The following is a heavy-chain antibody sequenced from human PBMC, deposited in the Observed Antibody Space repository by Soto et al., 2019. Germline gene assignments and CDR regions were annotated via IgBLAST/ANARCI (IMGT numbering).Heavy chain of an antibody. V-gene: IGHV1-69*13. J-gene: IGHJ4*02. CDR3: AREGCYDSSGYQPEGYFDY. CDR2: IIPIFGTA. Sequence: ASVKVSCKASGGTFSSYAISWVRQAPGQGLEWMGGIIPIFGTANYAQKFQGRVTITADESTSTAYMELSSLRSEDTAVYYCAREGCYDSSGYQPEGYFDYWGQGTLVTVSS. D-gene: IGHD3-22*01. CDR1: GGTFSSYA.